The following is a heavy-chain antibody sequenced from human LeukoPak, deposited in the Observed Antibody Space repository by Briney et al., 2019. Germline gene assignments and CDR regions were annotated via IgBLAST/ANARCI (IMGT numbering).Heavy chain of an antibody. CDR3: ARGPDCSGGSCTDRPFDY. CDR2: INHSGST. V-gene: IGHV4-34*01. J-gene: IGHJ4*02. CDR1: GGSFSGYY. Sequence: PSETLSLTCAVYGGSFSGYYWSWIRQPPGKGLEWIGEINHSGSTNSNPSLKSRVTISMDTSKNQFSLNLSSVTAADTAVYYCARGPDCSGGSCTDRPFDYWDQGTLVTVSS. D-gene: IGHD2-15*01.